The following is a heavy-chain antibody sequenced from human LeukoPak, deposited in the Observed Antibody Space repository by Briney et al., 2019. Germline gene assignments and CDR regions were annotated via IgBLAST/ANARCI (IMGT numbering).Heavy chain of an antibody. CDR1: GGSISSYY. CDR3: ARVDSSGRGTLWFDP. Sequence: SETLSLTCTVSGGSISSYYRSWIRQPPGKGLERIGYIYYSGSTNYNPSLKSRVTISVDTSKNQFSLKLSSVTAADTAVYYCARVDSSGRGTLWFDPWGQGTLVTVSS. J-gene: IGHJ5*02. V-gene: IGHV4-59*01. D-gene: IGHD6-19*01. CDR2: IYYSGST.